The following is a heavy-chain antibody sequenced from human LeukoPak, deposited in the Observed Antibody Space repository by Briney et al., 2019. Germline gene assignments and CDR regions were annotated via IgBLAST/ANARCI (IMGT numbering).Heavy chain of an antibody. CDR3: ARWPRVLMVYAYDY. J-gene: IGHJ4*02. CDR2: ISSSGSTI. V-gene: IGHV3-48*04. Sequence: PGGSLRLSCAASGFTFSSYAMHWVRQAPGKGLEWVSYISSSGSTIYYADSVKGRFTISRDNAKNSLYLQMNSLRAEDTAVYYCARWPRVLMVYAYDYWGQGTLVTVSS. CDR1: GFTFSSYA. D-gene: IGHD2-8*01.